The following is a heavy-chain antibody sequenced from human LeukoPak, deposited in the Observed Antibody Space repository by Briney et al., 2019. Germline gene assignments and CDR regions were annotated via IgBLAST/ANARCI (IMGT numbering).Heavy chain of an antibody. Sequence: ASVKVSCKXSGGTFSSYAISWVRQAPGQGLEWMGGIIPIFGTANYAQKFQGRVTITTDESTSTAYMELSSLRSEDTAVYYCASTDDYGDYGARRGFDPWGQGTLVTVSS. V-gene: IGHV1-69*05. D-gene: IGHD4-17*01. J-gene: IGHJ5*02. CDR2: IIPIFGTA. CDR3: ASTDDYGDYGARRGFDP. CDR1: GGTFSSYA.